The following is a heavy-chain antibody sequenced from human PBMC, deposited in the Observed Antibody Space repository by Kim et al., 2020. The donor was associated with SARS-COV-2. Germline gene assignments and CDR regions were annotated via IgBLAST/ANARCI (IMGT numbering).Heavy chain of an antibody. J-gene: IGHJ4*02. CDR3: ASTGYYLDF. CDR2: ISSTGSII. V-gene: IGHV3-48*02. D-gene: IGHD6-13*01. CDR1: GFTFSSYA. Sequence: GGSLRLSCAASGFTFSSYAMTWVRQAPGKGLEWVSFISSTGSIIYYADSVEGRFTISRDNAKNSVSLQMNSLRDEDTAMYYCASTGYYLDFWGQGTLVTV.